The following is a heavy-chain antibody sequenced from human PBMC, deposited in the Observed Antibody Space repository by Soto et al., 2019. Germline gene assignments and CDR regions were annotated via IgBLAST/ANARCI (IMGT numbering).Heavy chain of an antibody. D-gene: IGHD3-3*01. CDR2: ISYDGSNK. Sequence: GESLKISCAASGFTFSSYAMHWVRQAPGKGLEWVAVISYDGSNKYYADSVKGRFTISRDNSKNTLYLQMNSLRAEDTAVYYCASEEIGVRAFDIWGQGTMVTVSS. CDR3: ASEEIGVRAFDI. CDR1: GFTFSSYA. V-gene: IGHV3-30*04. J-gene: IGHJ3*02.